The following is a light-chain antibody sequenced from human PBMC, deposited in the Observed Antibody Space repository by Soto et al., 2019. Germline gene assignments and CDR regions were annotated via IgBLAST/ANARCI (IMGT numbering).Light chain of an antibody. V-gene: IGLV2-14*03. CDR1: SSDVGGYNY. J-gene: IGLJ1*01. CDR2: DVS. Sequence: ALTQPASVSGSPGQSITISCTGTSSDVGGYNYVSWYQQHPDKAPKLMIYDVSNRPSGVSNRFSGSKSGNTASLSISGLQAEDEDDYYCSSYPSSSTYVGVTGTMV. CDR3: SSYPSSSTYV.